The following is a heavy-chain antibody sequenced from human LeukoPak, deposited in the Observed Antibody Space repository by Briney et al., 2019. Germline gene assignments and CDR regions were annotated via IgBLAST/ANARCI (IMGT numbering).Heavy chain of an antibody. J-gene: IGHJ3*02. CDR2: IYYSGRT. CDR3: ARQDSGYYEPYAFDI. CDR1: GFTFSSYA. D-gene: IGHD3-22*01. Sequence: GSLRLSCAASGFTFSSYAMSWVRQPPGKGLEWIGSIYYSGRTYYNPSLKSRVTISADTSKNQFSLKLSSVTAADTAVYYCARQDSGYYEPYAFDIWGQGTMVTVSS. V-gene: IGHV4-39*01.